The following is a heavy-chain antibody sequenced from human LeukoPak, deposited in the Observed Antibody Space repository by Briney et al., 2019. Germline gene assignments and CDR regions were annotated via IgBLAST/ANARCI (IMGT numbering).Heavy chain of an antibody. V-gene: IGHV3-30*18. D-gene: IGHD3-22*01. CDR1: GFTFSSYG. CDR3: AKDGIVVSYFDY. CDR2: ISYDGSNK. Sequence: PGRSLRLSCAASGFTFSSYGIHWVRQAPGKGLEWAAIISYDGSNKYYADSVKGRFTISRDNSKNTLYLQMNSLRAEDTAMYYCAKDGIVVSYFDYWGQGTLVTVSS. J-gene: IGHJ4*02.